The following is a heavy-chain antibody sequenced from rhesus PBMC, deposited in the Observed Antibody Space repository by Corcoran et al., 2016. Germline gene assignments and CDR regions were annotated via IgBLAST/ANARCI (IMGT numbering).Heavy chain of an antibody. CDR2: ISGSGGST. CDR1: GGSITNNF. V-gene: IGHV4-173*01. CDR3: ARDMSGRKSDGLDS. D-gene: IGHD1-1*01. Sequence: QLQLQESGPGLVKPSETLSLTCAVSGGSITNNFWNWIRQPPGKGLEWIGRISGSGGSTDYNPSLKSRVTISTDTSKNQFSLKFNSVTAADTAIYHCARDMSGRKSDGLDSWGQGVVVTVSS. J-gene: IGHJ6*01.